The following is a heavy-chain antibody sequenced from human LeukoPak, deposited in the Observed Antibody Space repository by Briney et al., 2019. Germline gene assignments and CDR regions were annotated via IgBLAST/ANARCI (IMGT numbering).Heavy chain of an antibody. D-gene: IGHD3-10*01. Sequence: PGGSLRLSCAASEFTFSNAWLSWVRQAPGKGLEWVGRIKSNTDGGTTDYPAPVKGRFTMSRDDSKNTLYLQMNSLEADDTAVYYCTKARMVRGVVSGAFDIWGQGTMVTVSS. V-gene: IGHV3-15*01. CDR1: EFTFSNAW. CDR3: TKARMVRGVVSGAFDI. CDR2: IKSNTDGGTT. J-gene: IGHJ3*02.